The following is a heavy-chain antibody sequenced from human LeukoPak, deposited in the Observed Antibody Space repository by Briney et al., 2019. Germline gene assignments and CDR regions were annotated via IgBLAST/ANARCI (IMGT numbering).Heavy chain of an antibody. D-gene: IGHD3-22*01. CDR3: ARSYYDSSDLNY. CDR1: GFTFSSYS. V-gene: IGHV3-21*01. CDR2: ISSSSSYI. J-gene: IGHJ4*02. Sequence: GGSLRLSCAASGFTFSSYSMNWVRQAPGKGLEWVSSISSSSSYIYYADSVKGRFTISRDNAKNSLYLQMNSLETEDTAVYYCARSYYDSSDLNYGGQGTLVTVSS.